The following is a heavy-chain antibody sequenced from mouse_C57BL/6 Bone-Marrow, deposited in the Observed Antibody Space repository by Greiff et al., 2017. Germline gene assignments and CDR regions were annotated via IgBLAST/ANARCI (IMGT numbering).Heavy chain of an antibody. CDR1: GYTFTSYW. V-gene: IGHV1-59*01. CDR3: ARFYGSSGY. Sequence: QVQLQQPGAELVRPGTSVKLSCKASGYTFTSYWMHWVKQRPGQGLEWIGVIDPSDSYTNSNQKFKGKATLTVDTSSSTAYMQLSSLTSEDSAVYYCARFYGSSGYWGQGTTLTGSS. D-gene: IGHD1-1*01. J-gene: IGHJ2*01. CDR2: IDPSDSYT.